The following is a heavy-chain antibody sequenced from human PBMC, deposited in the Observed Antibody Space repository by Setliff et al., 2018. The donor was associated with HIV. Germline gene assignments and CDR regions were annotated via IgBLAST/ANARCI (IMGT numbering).Heavy chain of an antibody. J-gene: IGHJ6*03. CDR2: ITPIFGTP. D-gene: IGHD3-10*01. V-gene: IGHV1-69*13. CDR3: ATAGEMATIGYSYYYMGV. CDR1: GGTFSRNA. Sequence: SVKVSCKASGGTFSRNAISWVRQPPGQGLEWIGGITPIFGTPKYAQKFQGRVTITADESRSTAYLELSSLRSEDTAVYYCATAGEMATIGYSYYYMGVWGKGTTVTVSS.